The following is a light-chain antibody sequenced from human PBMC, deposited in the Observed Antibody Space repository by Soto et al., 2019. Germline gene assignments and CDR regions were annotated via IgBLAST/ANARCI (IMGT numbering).Light chain of an antibody. CDR3: QQYGSSPIT. Sequence: EIVMTQSPATLSVSPGERATLSCRASQSVSSNLAWYQQKPGQAPRLLIYDASTRATGIPDRFSGSGSETDFTLTISRLEPEDFALYYCQQYGSSPITFGQGTRLEIK. CDR2: DAS. J-gene: IGKJ5*01. V-gene: IGKV3-20*01. CDR1: QSVSSN.